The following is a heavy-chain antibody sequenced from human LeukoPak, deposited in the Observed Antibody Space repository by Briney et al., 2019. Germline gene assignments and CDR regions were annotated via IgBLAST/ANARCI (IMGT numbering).Heavy chain of an antibody. CDR1: GYTFTGYY. Sequence: GASVKVSCKASGYTFTGYYMHWVRQAPGQGLEWMGWINPNSGGTSYAQKFQGRVTMTRDTSISTAYMELSRLRSDDTAVYYCASSAGIAAADRYWYFDLWGRGTLVTVSS. D-gene: IGHD6-13*01. CDR3: ASSAGIAAADRYWYFDL. CDR2: INPNSGGT. V-gene: IGHV1-2*02. J-gene: IGHJ2*01.